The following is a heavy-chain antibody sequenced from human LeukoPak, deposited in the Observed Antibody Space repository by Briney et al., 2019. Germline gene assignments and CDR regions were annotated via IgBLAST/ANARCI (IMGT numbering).Heavy chain of an antibody. CDR2: ISAYNGNT. V-gene: IGHV1-18*01. CDR1: GYTFTGYG. CDR3: ARISGRDGYNPFDY. D-gene: IGHD5-12*01. J-gene: IGHJ4*02. Sequence: SVKVSCRASGYTFTGYGISWVRQAPGQGLEWMGWISAYNGNTNYAQKFQGRVTMTTDTSTSTAYMELRSLRSDDTAVYYCARISGRDGYNPFDYWGQGTLVTVSS.